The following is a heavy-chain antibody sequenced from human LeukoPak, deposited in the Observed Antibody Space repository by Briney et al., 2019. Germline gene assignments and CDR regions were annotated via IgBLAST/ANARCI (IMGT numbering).Heavy chain of an antibody. CDR1: GYTFTSYG. J-gene: IGHJ5*02. Sequence: ASVKVSCKASGYTFTSYGISWVRQAPGQGLEWMGWISAYNGNTNYAQELQGRVTMTTDTSTSTAYMELRSLRSDDTAVYYCARAVDYYDSSGSWFDPWGQGTLVTVSS. V-gene: IGHV1-18*01. CDR2: ISAYNGNT. D-gene: IGHD3-22*01. CDR3: ARAVDYYDSSGSWFDP.